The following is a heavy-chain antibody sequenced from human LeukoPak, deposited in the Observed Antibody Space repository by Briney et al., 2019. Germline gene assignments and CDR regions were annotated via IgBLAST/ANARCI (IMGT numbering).Heavy chain of an antibody. V-gene: IGHV3-33*01. Sequence: GSLRLSCAASGFTFSSYGMHWVRQAPGKGLEWVAVIWYDGSNKCYADSVKGRFTISRDNSKNTLYLQMNSLRAEDTAVYYCARGYSSSWYREPYGMDVWGQGTTVTVSS. J-gene: IGHJ6*02. D-gene: IGHD6-13*01. CDR2: IWYDGSNK. CDR1: GFTFSSYG. CDR3: ARGYSSSWYREPYGMDV.